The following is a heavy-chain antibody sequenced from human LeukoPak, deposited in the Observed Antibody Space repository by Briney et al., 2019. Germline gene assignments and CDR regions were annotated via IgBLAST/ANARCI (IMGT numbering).Heavy chain of an antibody. CDR3: ARESWGGYSSGWYGY. CDR2: INAGNGNT. J-gene: IGHJ4*02. CDR1: GYTFTSYA. V-gene: IGHV1-3*01. D-gene: IGHD6-19*01. Sequence: ASVKVSCKASGYTFTSYAMHWVRQAPGQRLEWMGWINAGNGNTKYSQKFQGRVTITRDTSASTAYMELSSLRSEDTAEYYCARESWGGYSSGWYGYWGQGTLVTVSS.